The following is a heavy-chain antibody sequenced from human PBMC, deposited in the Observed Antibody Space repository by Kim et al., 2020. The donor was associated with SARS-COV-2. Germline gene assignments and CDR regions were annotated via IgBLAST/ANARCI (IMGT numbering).Heavy chain of an antibody. CDR3: AHRGETGGQQLVRFGWFDP. CDR2: IYWDDDK. D-gene: IGHD6-13*01. Sequence: SGPTLVNPTQTLTLTCTFSGFSLSTSGVGVGWIRQPPGKALEWLALIYWDDDKRYSPSLKSRLTITKDTSKNQVVLTMTNMDPVDTATDYCAHRGETGGQQLVRFGWFDPWGEGTLVTVSS. V-gene: IGHV2-5*02. CDR1: GFSLSTSGVG. J-gene: IGHJ5*02.